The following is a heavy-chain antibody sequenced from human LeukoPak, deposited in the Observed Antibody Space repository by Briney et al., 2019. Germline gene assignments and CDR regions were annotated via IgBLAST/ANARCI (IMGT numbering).Heavy chain of an antibody. J-gene: IGHJ4*02. V-gene: IGHV3-7*01. CDR2: IKQDGSEK. CDR1: GFTFSTYG. Sequence: GGSLRLSCAASGFTFSTYGMHWVRQAPGQGLEWVANIKQDGSEKYYVDSVKGRFTISRDNAKNSLYLQMNSLRDEDTAVYYCARNVIGVVIFDYWGQGTLVTVSS. D-gene: IGHD3-3*01. CDR3: ARNVIGVVIFDY.